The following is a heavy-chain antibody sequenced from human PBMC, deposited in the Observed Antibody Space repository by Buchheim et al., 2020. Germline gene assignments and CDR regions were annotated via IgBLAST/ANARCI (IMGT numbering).Heavy chain of an antibody. D-gene: IGHD3-3*01. CDR3: ARDVRFSHY. CDR2: VSGDGGIT. J-gene: IGHJ4*02. CDR1: GFIFSSDV. Sequence: EVQLLESGGGLVQLGGSLRLSCAASGFIFSSDVMTWIRQAPGKGLEWVSSVSGDGGITFYADSVKGRFTVSSDTSKNTMYLQMNSLRAEDTAVYYCARDVRFSHYWGQGTL. V-gene: IGHV3-23*01.